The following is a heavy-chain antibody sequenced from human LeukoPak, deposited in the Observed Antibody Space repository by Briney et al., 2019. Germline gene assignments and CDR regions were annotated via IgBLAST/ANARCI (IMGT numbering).Heavy chain of an antibody. CDR3: ARGHGSGSFLIDY. CDR1: GFTFSSYA. V-gene: IGHV3-30-3*01. D-gene: IGHD3-10*01. J-gene: IGHJ4*02. Sequence: PGGSLRLSCSASGFTFSSYAMHWVRQAPGKGLEWVVIISYDGSTTHYSNSVKGRSTISRDNSRNTVYLQMNTLRPEDTAVYYCARGHGSGSFLIDYWGQGTLVTVSS. CDR2: ISYDGSTT.